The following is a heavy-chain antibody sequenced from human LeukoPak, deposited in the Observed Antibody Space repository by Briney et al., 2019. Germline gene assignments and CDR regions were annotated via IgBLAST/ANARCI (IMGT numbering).Heavy chain of an antibody. CDR3: TTDLVVVPAAIDY. V-gene: IGHV3-15*01. J-gene: IGHJ4*02. D-gene: IGHD2-2*01. CDR2: IKSKTDGGTT. Sequence: GGSLRLSCAASGITFSSAWMSWVRQAPGKGLEWVGRIKSKTDGGTTDYAAPVKGRFTISRDDSKDTLYLQMNSLKTEDTAVCYCTTDLVVVPAAIDYWGQGTLVTVSS. CDR1: GITFSSAW.